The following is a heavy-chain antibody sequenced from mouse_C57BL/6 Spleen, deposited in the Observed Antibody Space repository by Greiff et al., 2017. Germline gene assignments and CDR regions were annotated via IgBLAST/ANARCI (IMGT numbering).Heavy chain of an antibody. Sequence: QVQLKHSGPELVKPGASVKLSCKASGYTFTSYDINWVKQRPGQGLEWIGWLYPRDGSTKYNEQFKGKATLTVDTSASTAYMELHSLKSEDSAVYFWARGQITTVVAEEYYFDYWGQGTTLTVSS. CDR1: GYTFTSYD. CDR2: LYPRDGST. CDR3: ARGQITTVVAEEYYFDY. J-gene: IGHJ2*01. D-gene: IGHD1-1*01. V-gene: IGHV1-85*01.